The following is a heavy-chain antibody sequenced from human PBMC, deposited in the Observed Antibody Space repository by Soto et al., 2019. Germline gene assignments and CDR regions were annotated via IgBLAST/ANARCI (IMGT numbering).Heavy chain of an antibody. V-gene: IGHV5-51*01. D-gene: IGHD5-18*01. CDR3: ARLRGPTEDSYGYEGPYYFDY. Sequence: GESQKISCKGSGYSFTSYWIGWVRQMPGKGLEWMGIIYPGDSDTRYSPSFQGQVTISADKSISTAYLQWSSLKASDTAMYYCARLRGPTEDSYGYEGPYYFDYWGQGTLVTVSS. J-gene: IGHJ4*02. CDR2: IYPGDSDT. CDR1: GYSFTSYW.